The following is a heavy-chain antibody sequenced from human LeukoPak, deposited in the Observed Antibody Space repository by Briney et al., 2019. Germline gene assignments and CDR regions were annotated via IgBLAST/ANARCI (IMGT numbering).Heavy chain of an antibody. CDR2: ISYDGSNK. D-gene: IGHD3-22*01. Sequence: GGSLRLSCAASGFTFSSYGMHWVRQAPGKGLEWVAVISYDGSNKYYADSVKGRFTISRDNSKNTLYLQMNSLRAEDTAVYYCAKDTPHYDSSGELDYWGQGTLVSVSS. CDR3: AKDTPHYDSSGELDY. J-gene: IGHJ4*02. CDR1: GFTFSSYG. V-gene: IGHV3-30*18.